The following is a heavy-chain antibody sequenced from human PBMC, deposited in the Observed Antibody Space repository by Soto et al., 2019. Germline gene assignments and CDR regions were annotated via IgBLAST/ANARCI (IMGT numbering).Heavy chain of an antibody. D-gene: IGHD3-22*01. V-gene: IGHV4-34*01. CDR3: STRAYDTNGYYRFDP. Sequence: QVQLQQWGAGLLKPSETLSLTCAVYGGSFSGHSWTWIRQSPGQGLEWIGDINHSGRVNYSPSLKSRVTISLETSKNQFSLTLGAVTAADTARYYCSTRAYDTNGYYRFDPWGPGTLVTVSS. J-gene: IGHJ5*01. CDR1: GGSFSGHS. CDR2: INHSGRV.